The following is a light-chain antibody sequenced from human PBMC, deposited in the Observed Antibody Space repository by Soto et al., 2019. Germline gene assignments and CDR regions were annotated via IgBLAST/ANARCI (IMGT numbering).Light chain of an antibody. Sequence: EIVMTQSPATLSVSPGERATLSCRASQRVSSNLAGYQQKPGQAPRHLMYGASTRANGIPARFSGSGSGTEFTLTISSLQSEDFAVYYCQQYNSWPPTFGGGTKVDIK. CDR2: GAS. V-gene: IGKV3-15*01. CDR1: QRVSSN. CDR3: QQYNSWPPT. J-gene: IGKJ4*01.